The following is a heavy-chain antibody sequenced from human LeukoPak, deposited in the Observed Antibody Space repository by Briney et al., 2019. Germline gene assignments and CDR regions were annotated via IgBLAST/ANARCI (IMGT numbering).Heavy chain of an antibody. V-gene: IGHV3-23*01. CDR2: ISGGGDRT. J-gene: IGHJ4*02. CDR3: AKDGYYYDSSGYLFYFDY. Sequence: HSGGSLRLSCAASGFSFTTYAMSWVRQAPGKGLEWVSAISGGGDRTFYAESVKGRFTISRDNYKDTVDLQMNSLRAEDTAVYYCAKDGYYYDSSGYLFYFDYWGQGTLVTVSS. CDR1: GFSFTTYA. D-gene: IGHD3-22*01.